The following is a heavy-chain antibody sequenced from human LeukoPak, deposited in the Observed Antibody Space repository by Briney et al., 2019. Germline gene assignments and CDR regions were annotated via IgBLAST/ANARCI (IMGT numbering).Heavy chain of an antibody. CDR3: ASLMVRGVIISSFDY. D-gene: IGHD3-10*01. Sequence: SGTLSLTCAVSGGSISSSNWWSWVRRPPGKGLEWIGEIYHSGSTNYNPSLKSRVTISVDKSKNQFSLKLSSVTAADTAVYYCASLMVRGVIISSFDYWGQGTLVTVSS. J-gene: IGHJ4*02. CDR2: IYHSGST. V-gene: IGHV4-4*02. CDR1: GGSISSSNW.